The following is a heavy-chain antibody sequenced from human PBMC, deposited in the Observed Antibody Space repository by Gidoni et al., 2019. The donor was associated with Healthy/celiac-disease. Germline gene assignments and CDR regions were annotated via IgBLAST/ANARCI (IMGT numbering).Heavy chain of an antibody. CDR2: ISGSGGST. Sequence: EVQLLESGGGLVQLGGSLRLSCAPPGYTFSSYAMSWVRQGPGKGLEWVSTISGSGGSTYYADSVKGRFNISRENSKNTLYLQMNSLRAEDKAVYYCAKDGGGGVFDYWGQGTLVTVSS. CDR1: GYTFSSYA. CDR3: AKDGGGGVFDY. J-gene: IGHJ4*02. V-gene: IGHV3-23*01. D-gene: IGHD2-21*01.